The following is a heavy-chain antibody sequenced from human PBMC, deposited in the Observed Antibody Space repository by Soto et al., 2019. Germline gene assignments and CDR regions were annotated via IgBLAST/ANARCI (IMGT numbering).Heavy chain of an antibody. D-gene: IGHD6-19*01. CDR3: ATGSGWYDFYGMDV. CDR1: GGSISSSSYY. CDR2: IYYSGST. J-gene: IGHJ6*02. V-gene: IGHV4-39*01. Sequence: SETLSLTCTVSGGSISSSSYYWGWIRQPPGKGLEWIGSIYYSGSTYYNPSLKSRVTISVDTSKNQFSLKLSSVTAADTAVYYCATGSGWYDFYGMDVWGQGTTVTVSS.